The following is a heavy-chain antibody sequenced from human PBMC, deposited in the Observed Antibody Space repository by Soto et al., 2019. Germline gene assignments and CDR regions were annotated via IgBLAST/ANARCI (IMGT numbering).Heavy chain of an antibody. V-gene: IGHV4-31*03. CDR1: GGAISSGGYY. J-gene: IGHJ4*02. CDR2: IYYSGST. Sequence: QVQLQESGPGLVKPSQTLSLTCTVSGGAISSGGYYWSWIRQHPGKGLEWIGYIYYSGSTYYNPFLKIRVTKSVDTSKNQCSLNLSSVTAANTAVYYCAREPSIWGQGTLVTVAS. CDR3: AREPSI.